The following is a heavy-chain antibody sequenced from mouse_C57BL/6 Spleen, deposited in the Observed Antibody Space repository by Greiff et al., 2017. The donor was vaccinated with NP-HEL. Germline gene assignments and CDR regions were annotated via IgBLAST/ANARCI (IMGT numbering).Heavy chain of an antibody. CDR3: ARGIFITTVVATREGFDY. Sequence: QVQLKQSGAELVKPGASVKISCKASGYAFSSYWMNWVKQRPGKGLEWIGQIYPGDGDTNYNGKFKGKATLTADKSSSTAYMQLSSLTSEDSAVYFCARGIFITTVVATREGFDYWGQGTTLTVSS. CDR2: IYPGDGDT. CDR1: GYAFSSYW. D-gene: IGHD1-1*01. J-gene: IGHJ2*01. V-gene: IGHV1-80*01.